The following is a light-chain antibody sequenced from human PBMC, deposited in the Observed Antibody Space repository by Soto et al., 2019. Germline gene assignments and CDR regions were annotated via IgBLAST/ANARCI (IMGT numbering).Light chain of an antibody. J-gene: IGKJ2*01. CDR2: GAY. Sequence: ETVLTQSPGTLSLSPGERATRSCRASQSVSSGSLAWYQQKPGQAPRLLIYGAYSRATGIPDRFSGSGSGSDFTLTISRLEPEDFAVYYCQQFSPSPSRNTFGQGTKLEIK. CDR1: QSVSSGS. CDR3: QQFSPSPSRNT. V-gene: IGKV3-20*01.